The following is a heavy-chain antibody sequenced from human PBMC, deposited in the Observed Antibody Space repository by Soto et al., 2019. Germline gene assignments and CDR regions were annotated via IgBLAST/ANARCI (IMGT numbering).Heavy chain of an antibody. D-gene: IGHD3-3*01. Sequence: QVQLVQSGAEVKKPGASVKVSCKASGYTFTSYDINWVRQATGQGLEWMGWMNPNSGNTGYAQKFQGRVTMTRNTSIGTAYMELSSLRSEDTAVYYCARVLSWASYYDFWSGYYNYYYYGMDVWGQGTTVTVSS. CDR1: GYTFTSYD. V-gene: IGHV1-8*01. CDR2: MNPNSGNT. CDR3: ARVLSWASYYDFWSGYYNYYYYGMDV. J-gene: IGHJ6*02.